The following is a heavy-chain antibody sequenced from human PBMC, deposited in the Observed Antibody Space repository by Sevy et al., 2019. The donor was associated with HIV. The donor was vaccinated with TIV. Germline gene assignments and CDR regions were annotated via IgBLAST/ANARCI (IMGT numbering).Heavy chain of an antibody. J-gene: IGHJ6*03. D-gene: IGHD2-15*01. V-gene: IGHV3-23*01. Sequence: GGSLRLSCAASGFTFSSYAMSWVRQAPGKGLEWVSAISGSGGSTYYADSVKGRFTISRDNSKNTLYLQMNSLRAEDTAVYYCARRRESQEDTYCYYMDVWGKGTTVTVSS. CDR2: ISGSGGST. CDR1: GFTFSSYA. CDR3: ARRRESQEDTYCYYMDV.